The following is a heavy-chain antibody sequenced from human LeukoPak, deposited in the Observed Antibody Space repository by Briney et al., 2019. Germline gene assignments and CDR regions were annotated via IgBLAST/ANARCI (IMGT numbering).Heavy chain of an antibody. CDR2: INAGNGNT. D-gene: IGHD3-16*01. CDR1: GYTFTSYA. CDR3: ARWGLGATIGY. V-gene: IGHV1-3*01. Sequence: ASVKVSCKASGYTFTSYAMHWVRQAPGQRLEWMGWINAGNGNTKYSQKFQGRVTITRDTSASTAYMELSSLRSEDAAVYYCARWGLGATIGYWGQGTLVTVSS. J-gene: IGHJ4*02.